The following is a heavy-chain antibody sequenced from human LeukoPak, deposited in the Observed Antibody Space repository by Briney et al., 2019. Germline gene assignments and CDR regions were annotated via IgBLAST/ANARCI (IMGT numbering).Heavy chain of an antibody. J-gene: IGHJ3*02. V-gene: IGHV4-39*01. Sequence: PSETLSLTCTVSGGSIISSDYHWGWVCQPPGKGLEWIVTISYSGNTDYNPSLRSRVTISVDTSNNQFSLRLGSVTAADTAVYHCARHCCSGPAKRVFDIWGQGTMVTVSS. CDR2: ISYSGNT. D-gene: IGHD2-15*01. CDR1: GGSIISSDYH. CDR3: ARHCCSGPAKRVFDI.